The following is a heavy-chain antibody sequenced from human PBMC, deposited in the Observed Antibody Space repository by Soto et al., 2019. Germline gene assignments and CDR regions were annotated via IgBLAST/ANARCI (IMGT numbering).Heavy chain of an antibody. CDR1: GYTFTSYA. CDR2: INAGNGNR. D-gene: IGHD6-13*01. J-gene: IGHJ4*02. V-gene: IGHV1-3*01. CDR3: AAGYSMFSPYKY. Sequence: ASVKVSCKASGYTFTSYAMHWVRQAPGQRLEWMGWINAGNGNRKYSQKFQGRVTITRDTSASTAYMELSSLRSEDTAMYYCAAGYSMFSPYKYWGQGTPVTVSS.